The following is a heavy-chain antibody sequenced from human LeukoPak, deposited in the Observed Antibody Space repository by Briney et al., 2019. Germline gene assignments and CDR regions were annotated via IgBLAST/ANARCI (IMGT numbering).Heavy chain of an antibody. CDR1: GFTFSSYA. J-gene: IGHJ3*02. D-gene: IGHD3-22*01. CDR3: ASYDSSGPDAFDI. CDR2: ISYDGSNK. V-gene: IGHV3-30*04. Sequence: PGGSLRLSCAASGFTFSSYAMHWVRQAPSKGLEWVAVISYDGSNKYYADSVKGRFTISRDNSKNTLYLQMNSLRAEDTAVYYCASYDSSGPDAFDIWGQGTMVTVSS.